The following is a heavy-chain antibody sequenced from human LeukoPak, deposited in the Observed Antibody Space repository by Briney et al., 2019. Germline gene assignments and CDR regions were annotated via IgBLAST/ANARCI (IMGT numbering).Heavy chain of an antibody. CDR3: ARDGKWELGAFDI. CDR1: GGTFSSYA. CDR2: ISAYNGNT. D-gene: IGHD1-26*01. Sequence: ASVKVSCKASGGTFSSYAISWVRQAPGQGLEWMGWISAYNGNTNYAQKLQGRVTMTTDTSTSTAYTELRSLRSDDTAVYYCARDGKWELGAFDIWGQGTMVTVSS. J-gene: IGHJ3*02. V-gene: IGHV1-18*01.